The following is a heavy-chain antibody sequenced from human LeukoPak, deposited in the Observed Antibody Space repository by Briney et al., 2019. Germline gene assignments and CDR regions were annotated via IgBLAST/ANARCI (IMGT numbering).Heavy chain of an antibody. CDR3: AKNGAGSSWLYYFDY. V-gene: IGHV3-23*01. J-gene: IGHJ4*02. D-gene: IGHD6-13*01. Sequence: GGSLRLSCAASGFTFSSYAMSWVRQAPGKGLEWVSAISGSGGSTYYADSVKGRFTISRDNSKNTLFLQMNSLRDEDTAVYYCAKNGAGSSWLYYFDYWGQGTLVTVSS. CDR2: ISGSGGST. CDR1: GFTFSSYA.